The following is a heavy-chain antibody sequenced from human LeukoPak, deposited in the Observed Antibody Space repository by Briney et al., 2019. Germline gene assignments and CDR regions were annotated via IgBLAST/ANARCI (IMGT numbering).Heavy chain of an antibody. CDR3: ARVRRSLDLSGGYSVSGEDY. CDR2: ISSNGGST. D-gene: IGHD1-26*01. Sequence: GGSLRLSCAASGFTFSSYAMHWVRQAPGKGLEYVSAISSNGGSTYYANSVKGRFTISRDNSKNTLYLQMGSLRAEDMAVYYCARVRRSLDLSGGYSVSGEDYWGQGTLVTVSS. V-gene: IGHV3-64*01. CDR1: GFTFSSYA. J-gene: IGHJ4*02.